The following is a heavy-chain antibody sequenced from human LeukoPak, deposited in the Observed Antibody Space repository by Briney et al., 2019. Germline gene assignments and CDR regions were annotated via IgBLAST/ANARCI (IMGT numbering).Heavy chain of an antibody. CDR3: ATSEAAIPFDY. CDR1: GGSISSSYYY. CDR2: INYSGST. V-gene: IGHV4-39*01. Sequence: SEALSLTCTVSGGSISSSYYYWGWIRQPPGKGLEWIGSINYSGSTYYNPSLKSRVTISVDTSKNQFSLKLRSVTAADTAVYYCATSEAAIPFDYWGQGTLVTVSS. J-gene: IGHJ4*02. D-gene: IGHD2-21*02.